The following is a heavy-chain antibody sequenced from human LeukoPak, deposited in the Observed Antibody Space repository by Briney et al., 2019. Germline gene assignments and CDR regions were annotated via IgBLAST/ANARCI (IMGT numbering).Heavy chain of an antibody. CDR1: GGTFSSYA. Sequence: SVTVSCKASGGTFSSYAISWVRQAPGQGLEWMGGIIPIFGTANYAQKFQGRVTITADESTSTAYMELSSLGSDDTAAYYCARAYRSSEEIDYWGQGTLVTVSS. J-gene: IGHJ4*02. CDR2: IIPIFGTA. V-gene: IGHV1-69*13. D-gene: IGHD3-16*02. CDR3: ARAYRSSEEIDY.